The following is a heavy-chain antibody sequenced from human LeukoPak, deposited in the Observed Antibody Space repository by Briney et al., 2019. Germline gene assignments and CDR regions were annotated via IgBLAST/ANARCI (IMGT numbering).Heavy chain of an antibody. CDR3: ARDRWDQEQWLVGVFDY. J-gene: IGHJ4*02. Sequence: GASVKVSCKASGYTFTSYYMHWVRQAPGQGLEWMGIINPSGGSTSYAQKFQGRVTMTRDTSTSTVYMELSSLRSEDTAVYYCARDRWDQEQWLVGVFDYWGQGTLVTVSS. D-gene: IGHD6-19*01. CDR2: INPSGGST. CDR1: GYTFTSYY. V-gene: IGHV1-46*01.